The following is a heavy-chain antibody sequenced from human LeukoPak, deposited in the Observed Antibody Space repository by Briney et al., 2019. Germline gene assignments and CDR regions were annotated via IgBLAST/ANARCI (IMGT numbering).Heavy chain of an antibody. V-gene: IGHV3-30-3*02. D-gene: IGHD3-10*01. Sequence: GGSLRLSCAASGFTFSSYAMHWVRQAPGKGLEWVAVISYDGSNKYYADSVKGRFTISRDNSKNTLYLQMNSLRAEDTAVYYCAKRFYYGSGTSPGFDYWGQGTLVTVSS. CDR2: ISYDGSNK. CDR1: GFTFSSYA. CDR3: AKRFYYGSGTSPGFDY. J-gene: IGHJ4*02.